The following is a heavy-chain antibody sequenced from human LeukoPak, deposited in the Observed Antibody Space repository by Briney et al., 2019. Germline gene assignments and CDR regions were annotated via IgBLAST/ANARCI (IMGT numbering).Heavy chain of an antibody. CDR2: INHSGST. V-gene: IGHV4-34*01. CDR1: GGSLSGYY. J-gene: IGHJ4*02. D-gene: IGHD3-10*01. CDR3: ARALFYYGSGSYYGY. Sequence: SETLSLTCAVYGGSLSGYYWSWIRQPPGKGLEWIGEINHSGSTNYNPSLKSRVTISVDTSKNQFSLKLSSVTAADTAVYYCARALFYYGSGSYYGYWGQGTLVTVSS.